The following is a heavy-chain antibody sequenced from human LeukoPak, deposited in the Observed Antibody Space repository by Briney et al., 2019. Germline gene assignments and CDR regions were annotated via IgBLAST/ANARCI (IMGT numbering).Heavy chain of an antibody. D-gene: IGHD1-26*01. V-gene: IGHV3-43*01. CDR2: ISWDGGST. CDR1: GFTFDDYT. CDR3: ARLLGGSDY. Sequence: GGSLRLSCAASGFTFDDYTMHWVRQAPGKGLEWVSLISWDGGSTYYADSVKGRFTISRDNSKNSLYLQMNSLRDEDTAVYYCARLLGGSDYWGQGTLVTVSS. J-gene: IGHJ4*02.